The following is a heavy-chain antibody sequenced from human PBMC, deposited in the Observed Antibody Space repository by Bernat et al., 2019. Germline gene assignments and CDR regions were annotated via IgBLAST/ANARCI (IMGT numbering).Heavy chain of an antibody. CDR2: VYYSRNS. D-gene: IGHD1-26*01. J-gene: IGHJ4*02. CDR3: ARHRNKGESGPTFDY. V-gene: IGHV4-59*08. CDR1: SDSISSYY. Sequence: QVQLQESGPGLVKPSETLSLTCTVSSDSISSYYWSWIRQPPGDGLEWIGCVYYSRNSDYNPSLKSRATISIDTSKNQVALKLNSVNAADTAVYFCARHRNKGESGPTFDYWGQGTLVTVSS.